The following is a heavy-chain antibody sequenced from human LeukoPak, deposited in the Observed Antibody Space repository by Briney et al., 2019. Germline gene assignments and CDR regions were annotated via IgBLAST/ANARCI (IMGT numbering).Heavy chain of an antibody. CDR1: GFTFSSNE. D-gene: IGHD6-13*01. V-gene: IGHV3-48*03. J-gene: IGHJ3*02. CDR2: ISESGGNK. Sequence: GGSLRLSCEASGFTFSSNEMNWIRQAPGKGLEWVSYISESGGNKYYSDSVKGRFTISRDNAKNSLYLQMNSLRAEDTAVYYCAREAGSNWIDAFDIWGQGTTVTVSS. CDR3: AREAGSNWIDAFDI.